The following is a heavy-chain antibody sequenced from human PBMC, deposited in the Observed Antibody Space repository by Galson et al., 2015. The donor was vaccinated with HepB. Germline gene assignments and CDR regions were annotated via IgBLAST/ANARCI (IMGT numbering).Heavy chain of an antibody. CDR1: GYTFTGYY. CDR3: ARSNYYDSSGNWFDP. V-gene: IGHV1-2*06. CDR2: INPNSGGT. Sequence: SVKVSCKASGYTFTGYYMHWVRQAPGQGLEWMGRINPNSGGTIYARKFQGRVTMTRDSSISTAYMELSRLTSDDTAVYYCARSNYYDSSGNWFDPWGQGTLVTVSS. D-gene: IGHD3-22*01. J-gene: IGHJ5*02.